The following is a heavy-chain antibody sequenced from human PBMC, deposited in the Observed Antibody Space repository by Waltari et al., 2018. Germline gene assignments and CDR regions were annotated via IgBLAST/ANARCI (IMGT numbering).Heavy chain of an antibody. V-gene: IGHV3-30-3*01. J-gene: IGHJ2*01. Sequence: AASGFTFSSYAMHWVRQAPGKGLEWVAVISYDGSNKYYADSVKGRFTISRDNSKKTLYVQMNSLRAEDTAVYYCTRGGSRAAAAGWYFDLWGRGTLVTVSS. D-gene: IGHD6-13*01. CDR3: TRGGSRAAAAGWYFDL. CDR1: GFTFSSYA. CDR2: ISYDGSNK.